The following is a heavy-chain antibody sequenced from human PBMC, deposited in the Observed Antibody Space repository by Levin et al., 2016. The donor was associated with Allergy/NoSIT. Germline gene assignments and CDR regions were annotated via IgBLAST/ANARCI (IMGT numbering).Heavy chain of an antibody. CDR1: GFSLRSYA. CDR2: ISISGDDT. J-gene: IGHJ4*02. Sequence: GGSLRLSCAASGFSLRSYAMSWVRQAPGKGLEWVSTISISGDDTYFADSVKGRFTISRDNSKDTLYLQMSSLRAEDTALYYCARDKYTYYFDTWGQGTLVTVSS. D-gene: IGHD1-1*01. CDR3: ARDKYTYYFDT. V-gene: IGHV3-23*01.